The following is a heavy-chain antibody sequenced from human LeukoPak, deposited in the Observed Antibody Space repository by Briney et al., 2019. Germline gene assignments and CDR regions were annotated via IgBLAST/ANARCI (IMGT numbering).Heavy chain of an antibody. V-gene: IGHV3-30*02. CDR1: GFTFSRYG. D-gene: IGHD6-19*01. Sequence: GGSLRLSCAASGFTFSRYGMHWVRQAPGKGLEWVAFIRYDGSNKYYADSVKGRFTISRDNAKNSLYLQMNSRRAEDTAVYYCARAGGLVRDFDYWGQGTLVTVSS. J-gene: IGHJ4*02. CDR3: ARAGGLVRDFDY. CDR2: IRYDGSNK.